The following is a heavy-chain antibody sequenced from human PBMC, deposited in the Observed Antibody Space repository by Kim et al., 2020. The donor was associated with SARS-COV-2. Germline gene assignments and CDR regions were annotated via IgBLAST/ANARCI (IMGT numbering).Heavy chain of an antibody. CDR3: TRTGGITIFGVVKVGYGMDV. CDR2: IRSKANSYAT. Sequence: GGSLRLSCAASGFTFSGSAMHWVRQASGKGLEWVGRIRSKANSYATAYAASVKGRFTISRDDSKNTAYLQMNSLKTEDTAVYYCTRTGGITIFGVVKVGYGMDVWGQGTTVTVSS. D-gene: IGHD3-3*01. J-gene: IGHJ6*02. CDR1: GFTFSGSA. V-gene: IGHV3-73*01.